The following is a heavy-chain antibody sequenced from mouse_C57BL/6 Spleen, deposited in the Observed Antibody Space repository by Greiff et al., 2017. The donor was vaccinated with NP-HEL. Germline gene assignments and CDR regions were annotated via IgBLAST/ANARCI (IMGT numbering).Heavy chain of an antibody. V-gene: IGHV1-61*01. CDR2: IYPSDSET. CDR3: ARSITTVVAKGYFDV. Sequence: QVQLQQPGAELVRPGSSVKLSCKASGYTFTSYWMDWLKQRPGQGLEWIGNIYPSDSETHYNQKFKDTATLTVDKSSSTAYMQLSSLTSEDSAVYYCARSITTVVAKGYFDVWGTGTTVTVSS. D-gene: IGHD1-1*01. CDR1: GYTFTSYW. J-gene: IGHJ1*03.